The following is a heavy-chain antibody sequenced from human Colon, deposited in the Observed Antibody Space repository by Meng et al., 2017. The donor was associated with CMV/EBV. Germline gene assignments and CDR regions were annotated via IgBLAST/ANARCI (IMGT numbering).Heavy chain of an antibody. V-gene: IGHV3-15*01. CDR1: GFTFSNVW. D-gene: IGHD3-22*01. J-gene: IGHJ3*02. Sequence: GESLKISCEASGFTFSNVWMTWVRQAPGKGLEWVGRIKSKSGGGTTDYAAPVEGRFTISRDDSKNTLYLQMNSLKTEDTALYYCAKGVTSGSTYRAFDILGQGTKVTVSS. CDR2: IKSKSGGGTT. CDR3: AKGVTSGSTYRAFDI.